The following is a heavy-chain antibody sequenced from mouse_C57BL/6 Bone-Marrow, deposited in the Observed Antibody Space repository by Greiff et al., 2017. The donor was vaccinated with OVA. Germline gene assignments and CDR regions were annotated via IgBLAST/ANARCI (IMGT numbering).Heavy chain of an antibody. D-gene: IGHD2-4*01. CDR3: ARGLRRKGAMDY. J-gene: IGHJ4*01. Sequence: EVKLVESGPELVKPGASVKISCKASGYSFTDYNMNWVKQSNGKSLEWIGVINPNYGTTSYNQKFKGKATLTVDQSSSTAYMQLNSLTSEDSAVYYGARGLRRKGAMDYWGQGTSVTVSS. V-gene: IGHV1-39*01. CDR1: GYSFTDYN. CDR2: INPNYGTT.